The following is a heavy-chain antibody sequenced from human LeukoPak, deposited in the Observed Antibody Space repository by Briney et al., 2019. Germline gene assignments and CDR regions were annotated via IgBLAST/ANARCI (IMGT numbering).Heavy chain of an antibody. CDR2: ITSNGGST. J-gene: IGHJ6*03. Sequence: GGSLRLSCAASGFTFSNYAMHWVRQAPGKGLEFVSAITSNGGSTYYANSVKGRFTISRDNSKNTLYLQMGSLRAEDTAVYYCARGTIFGVYYMDAWGKGTTVTVSS. D-gene: IGHD3-3*01. V-gene: IGHV3-64*01. CDR3: ARGTIFGVYYMDA. CDR1: GFTFSNYA.